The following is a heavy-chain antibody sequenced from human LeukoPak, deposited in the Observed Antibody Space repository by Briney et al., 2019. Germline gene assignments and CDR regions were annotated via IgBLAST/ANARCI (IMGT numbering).Heavy chain of an antibody. CDR1: GGSFSGYY. Sequence: PSETLCLTCAVYGGSFSGYYWTWVRQPAGKRLEWIGRICASESTYASENTNYHPSLKSRVTISVHTSKNQFSLTLSSVTAADTAAYYCARVAVTLNAFDIWGQGTMVTVSS. D-gene: IGHD4-23*01. J-gene: IGHJ3*02. CDR2: ICASEST. CDR3: ARVAVTLNAFDI. V-gene: IGHV4-4*07.